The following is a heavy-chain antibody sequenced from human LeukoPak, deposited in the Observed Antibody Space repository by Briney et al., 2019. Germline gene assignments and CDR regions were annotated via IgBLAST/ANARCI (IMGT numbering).Heavy chain of an antibody. Sequence: GGSLRLSCAASGFTFSSHDMHWVRQVTGKGLEWVSAIGPAGDTYYPTSVKGRFTVSRENAKNSLYLQMNSQRAGDTAVYYCARGRSRATITWYIDLWGRGTLVTVSS. J-gene: IGHJ2*01. V-gene: IGHV3-13*01. D-gene: IGHD1-14*01. CDR1: GFTFSSHD. CDR2: IGPAGDT. CDR3: ARGRSRATITWYIDL.